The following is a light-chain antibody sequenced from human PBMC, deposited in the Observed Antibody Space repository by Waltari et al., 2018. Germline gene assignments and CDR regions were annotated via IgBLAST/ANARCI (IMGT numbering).Light chain of an antibody. Sequence: QSALTQPASVSGSPGQSITISCTGTSSDVDNYNYVSWYQQHPGKAPKLMFYEVSNRPPGVSNRLSGSKSGNTASLTISGLQAEDEADYYCSSYTSSSTYVFGTGTKVTVL. J-gene: IGLJ1*01. V-gene: IGLV2-14*01. CDR1: SSDVDNYNY. CDR2: EVS. CDR3: SSYTSSSTYV.